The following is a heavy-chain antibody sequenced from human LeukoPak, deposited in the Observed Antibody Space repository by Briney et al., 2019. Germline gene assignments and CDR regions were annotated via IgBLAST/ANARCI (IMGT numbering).Heavy chain of an antibody. CDR1: GGSFSGYY. V-gene: IGHV4-34*01. CDR3: VRGLGYYDFWSGYSNWFDP. CDR2: INHSGST. D-gene: IGHD3-3*01. J-gene: IGHJ5*02. Sequence: PSETLSLTCAVYGGSFSGYYWSWIRQPPGKGLEWIGEINHSGSTNYNPSLKSRVTISVDTSKNQFSLKLSSVTAADTAVYYCVRGLGYYDFWSGYSNWFDPWGQGTLVTVSS.